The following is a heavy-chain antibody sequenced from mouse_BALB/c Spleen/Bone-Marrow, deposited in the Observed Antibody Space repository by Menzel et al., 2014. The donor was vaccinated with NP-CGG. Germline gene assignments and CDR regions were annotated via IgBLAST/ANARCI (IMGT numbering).Heavy chain of an antibody. CDR1: GYTFTSYW. J-gene: IGHJ4*01. D-gene: IGHD2-3*01. CDR2: IDPSDSYT. CDR3: ARWLLRYYAMDD. V-gene: IGHV1-69*02. Sequence: VQLQQSGAELVKPGASVKLSCKASGYTFTSYWMHWVKQRPGQGLERIGEIDPSDSYTNYNQKFKGKATLTVDKSSSTAYMQLSSLTSEDSAVYFCARWLLRYYAMDDWGQGTSVTVSS.